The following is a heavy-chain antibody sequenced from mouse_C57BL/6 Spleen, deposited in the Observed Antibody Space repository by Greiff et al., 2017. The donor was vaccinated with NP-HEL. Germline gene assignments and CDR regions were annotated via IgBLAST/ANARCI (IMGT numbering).Heavy chain of an antibody. CDR2: IDPETGGT. CDR1: GYTFTDYE. V-gene: IGHV1-15*01. J-gene: IGHJ3*01. Sequence: QVQLKESGAELVRPGASVTLSCKASGYTFTDYEMHWVKQTPVHGLEWIGAIDPETGGTAYNQKFKGKAILTADKSSSTAYMELRSLTSEDSAVYYCTRGKFYAYWGQGTLVTVSA. CDR3: TRGKFYAY.